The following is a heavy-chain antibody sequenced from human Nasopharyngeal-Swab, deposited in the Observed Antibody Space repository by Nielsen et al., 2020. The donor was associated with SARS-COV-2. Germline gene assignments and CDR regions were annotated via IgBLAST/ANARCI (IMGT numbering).Heavy chain of an antibody. J-gene: IGHJ6*03. CDR1: GFTASSNY. Sequence: GESLKISCAASGFTASSNYMNWVRQPPGKGLEWISVLYSGGNTYYAGSVKGRFTISRDNSKSTLYLQMNNLRAEDTAVYYCARSRNYYYYMDVWGKGTTVTVSS. CDR3: ARSRNYYYYMDV. V-gene: IGHV3-66*01. CDR2: LYSGGNT.